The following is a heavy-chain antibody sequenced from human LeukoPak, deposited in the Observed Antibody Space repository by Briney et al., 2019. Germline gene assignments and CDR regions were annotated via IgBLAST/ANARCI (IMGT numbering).Heavy chain of an antibody. D-gene: IGHD5-18*01. J-gene: IGHJ6*03. CDR2: ISDSGSA. CDR3: ANGQSGYRYGYKYYYYIDV. Sequence: SETLSLTCTVSGASISSHSRSWVRQPPGKGLEWIGYISDSGSAKYNPSLKSRVNISLDTSKNQFTLNLSSVTAADTAVYFCANGQSGYRYGYKYYYYIDVWGKGTTVIVSS. V-gene: IGHV4-59*11. CDR1: GASISSHS.